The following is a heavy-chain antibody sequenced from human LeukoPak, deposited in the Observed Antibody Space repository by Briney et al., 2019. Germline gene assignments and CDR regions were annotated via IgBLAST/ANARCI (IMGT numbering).Heavy chain of an antibody. CDR3: ARGDPFGEGFDY. CDR2: IYYSRST. V-gene: IGHV4-59*01. CDR1: GGSISSYY. D-gene: IGHD4-17*01. J-gene: IGHJ4*02. Sequence: SETLSLTCTVSGGSISSYYWSWSRHPPGKGQEWMGYIYYSRSTNYNPSLKSRVTISVDTSKNQFSLKPSSVTAADTAVYYCARGDPFGEGFDYWGQGTLVTVSS.